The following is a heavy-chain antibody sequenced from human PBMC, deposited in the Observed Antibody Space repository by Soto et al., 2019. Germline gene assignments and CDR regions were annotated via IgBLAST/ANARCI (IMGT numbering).Heavy chain of an antibody. J-gene: IGHJ4*01. CDR3: ARGRASWYWDF. CDR1: GYTFTNYV. Sequence: ASVKVSCKTFGYTFTNYVIHWVLQAPGQGLEWMGWINAGTGNTKYSQKLQDRLTISRDTSAATAYLDLSRLASEDTAVYYCARGRASWYWDFWGHGTLVTTSS. D-gene: IGHD2-8*02. CDR2: INAGTGNT. V-gene: IGHV1-3*01.